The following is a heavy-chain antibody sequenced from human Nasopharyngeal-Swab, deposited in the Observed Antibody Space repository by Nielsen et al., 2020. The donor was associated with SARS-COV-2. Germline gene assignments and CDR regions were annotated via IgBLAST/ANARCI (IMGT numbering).Heavy chain of an antibody. CDR3: ARGTWYSSSGASYYYYYGMDV. V-gene: IGHV3-7*01. Sequence: GASLKISCAASGFTFSSYWMSWVRQAPGKGLEWVANIKQDGSDQYYVDSVKGRFTISRDNAKNSLYLQMNSLRAEDTAVYYCARGTWYSSSGASYYYYYGMDVWGQGTTVTVSS. D-gene: IGHD6-13*01. J-gene: IGHJ6*02. CDR2: IKQDGSDQ. CDR1: GFTFSSYW.